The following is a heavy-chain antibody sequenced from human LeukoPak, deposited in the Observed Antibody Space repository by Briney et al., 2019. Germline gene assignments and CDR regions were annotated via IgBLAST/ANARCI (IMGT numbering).Heavy chain of an antibody. V-gene: IGHV3-21*01. CDR1: GFTFSSYA. D-gene: IGHD3-10*01. J-gene: IGHJ4*02. Sequence: GGSLRLSCAASGFTFSSYAMNWVRQPPGKGLEWVSSISSNSVYIYYTDSVKGRFTVSRDNAKNSLYLQMNSLRAEDTAVYYCARDSGMTTPDCWGQGTLVTVSS. CDR3: ARDSGMTTPDC. CDR2: ISSNSVYI.